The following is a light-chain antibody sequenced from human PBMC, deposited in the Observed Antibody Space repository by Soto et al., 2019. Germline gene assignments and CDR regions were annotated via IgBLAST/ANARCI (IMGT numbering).Light chain of an antibody. V-gene: IGKV1-5*03. CDR2: KAS. CDR1: QSISSW. J-gene: IGKJ2*01. CDR3: QQYNSYPFT. Sequence: DIQMTQSPSTLSASVGDRVTITCRASQSISSWLAWYQQKPGKAPKLLIYKASSLESGVPSRFSGSGSGTEFTLTISSLQPDDFATYYCQQYNSYPFTFGQGTKLEIK.